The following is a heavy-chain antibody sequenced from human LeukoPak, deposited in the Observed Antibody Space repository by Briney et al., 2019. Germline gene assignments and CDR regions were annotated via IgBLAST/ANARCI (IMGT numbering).Heavy chain of an antibody. V-gene: IGHV3-15*01. D-gene: IGHD1-26*01. J-gene: IGHJ4*02. Sequence: GGSLRLSCVASGFTFSNAWMSWVRQAPXKGLEWVGRIKRKIDGETTDYAAPAKGRFTISRDDSKNTLYLQMNSLKTEDTAVYYCTSEDQGGFDYWGRGTLVTVSS. CDR3: TSEDQGGFDY. CDR1: GFTFSNAW. CDR2: IKRKIDGETT.